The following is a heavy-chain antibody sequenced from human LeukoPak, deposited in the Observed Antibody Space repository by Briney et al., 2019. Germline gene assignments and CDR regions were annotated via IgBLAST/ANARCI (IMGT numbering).Heavy chain of an antibody. Sequence: PGRSLRLSCAASGFTFSSYDMHWVRQATGKGLEWVSAIGTAGDTYYPGSVKGRFTISRENAKNSLYLQMNSLRAGDTAVYYCARGTYYYDSSGPQNAFDIWGQGTMVTVSS. CDR2: IGTAGDT. J-gene: IGHJ3*02. D-gene: IGHD3-22*01. CDR1: GFTFSSYD. V-gene: IGHV3-13*01. CDR3: ARGTYYYDSSGPQNAFDI.